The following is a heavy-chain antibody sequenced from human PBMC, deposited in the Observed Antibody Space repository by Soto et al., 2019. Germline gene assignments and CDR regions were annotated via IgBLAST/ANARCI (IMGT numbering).Heavy chain of an antibody. J-gene: IGHJ6*02. CDR1: GYTFTSYA. V-gene: IGHV1-3*01. CDR3: ARDPLMRYYYYYGMDV. CDR2: INAGNGNT. Sequence: ASVKVSCKASGYTFTSYAMHWVRQAPGQRLEWMGWINAGNGNTKYSQKFQGRVTITRDTSASTAYMELSSLRSEDTAVYYCARDPLMRYYYYYGMDVWGRGTTVTVSS.